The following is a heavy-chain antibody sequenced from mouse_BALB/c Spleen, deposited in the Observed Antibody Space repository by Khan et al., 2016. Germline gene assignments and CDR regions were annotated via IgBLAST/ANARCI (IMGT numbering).Heavy chain of an antibody. Sequence: QVQLKESGPGLVAPSQSLSITCTVSGFSLTNSGVHWVRQPPRKGLDWLGVIWAGGSTDYNSALMSRLSITRDTTQNQVFLKMNSLQTDGTAMYYCARDDQDFDAWFASWGQGTLVTVSA. J-gene: IGHJ3*01. CDR1: GFSLTNSG. CDR2: IWAGGST. CDR3: ARDDQDFDAWFAS. V-gene: IGHV2-9*02.